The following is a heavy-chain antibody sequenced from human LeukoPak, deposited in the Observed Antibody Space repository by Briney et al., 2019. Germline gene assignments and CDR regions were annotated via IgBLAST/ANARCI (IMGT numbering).Heavy chain of an antibody. CDR2: IYYSGST. CDR1: GGSIISYY. J-gene: IGHJ4*02. V-gene: IGHV4-59*08. CDR3: ARQTGSGLFSLP. D-gene: IGHD3-10*01. Sequence: SETLSLTCTVSGGSIISYYWSWIRQPPGKGLEWIGYIYYSGSTNYNPSLKSRVTISVDTSKNQFSLKLSSVTAADTAVYHCARQTGSGLFSLPGGQGTLVTVSS.